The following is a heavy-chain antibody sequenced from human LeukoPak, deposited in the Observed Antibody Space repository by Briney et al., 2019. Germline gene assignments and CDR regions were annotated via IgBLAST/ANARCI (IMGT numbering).Heavy chain of an antibody. CDR1: GGSVSSYY. V-gene: IGHV4-59*02. J-gene: IGHJ4*02. CDR3: ARGGTYYYGSGSYYPFDY. CDR2: IYYSGST. Sequence: SETLSLTCTVSGGSVSSYYWSWIRQPPGKGLEWIGYIYYSGSTNYNPSLKSRVTISVDTSKNQFSLKLSSVTAADTAVYYCARGGTYYYGSGSYYPFDYWGQGTLVTVSS. D-gene: IGHD3-10*01.